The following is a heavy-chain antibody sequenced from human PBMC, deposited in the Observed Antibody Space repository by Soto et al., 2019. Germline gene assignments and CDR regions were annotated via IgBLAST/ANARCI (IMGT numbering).Heavy chain of an antibody. CDR3: ARGRRVPAAKPPFDP. V-gene: IGHV1-8*01. D-gene: IGHD2-2*02. Sequence: ASVKVSCKASGYTFTSYDINWVRQATGQGLEWMGWMNPNSGNTGYAQKFQGRVTMTRNTSISTAYMELSSLRSEDTAVYYCARGRRVPAAKPPFDPWGQGTLVTVSS. J-gene: IGHJ5*02. CDR2: MNPNSGNT. CDR1: GYTFTSYD.